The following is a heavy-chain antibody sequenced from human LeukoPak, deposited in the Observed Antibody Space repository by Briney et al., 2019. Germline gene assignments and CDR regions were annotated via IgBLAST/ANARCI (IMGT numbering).Heavy chain of an antibody. J-gene: IGHJ4*02. CDR3: ARHGGSLFYFDY. CDR1: GGSISSSSYY. CDR2: IYYSGST. Sequence: SETLSLTCTVSGGSISSSSYYWGWIRQPPGKGLEWIGSIYYSGSTYYNPSLKSRVTISVDTSKNQFSLKLSSVTAADTAVYYCARHGGSLFYFDYWSQGTLVTVSS. V-gene: IGHV4-39*01. D-gene: IGHD3-16*01.